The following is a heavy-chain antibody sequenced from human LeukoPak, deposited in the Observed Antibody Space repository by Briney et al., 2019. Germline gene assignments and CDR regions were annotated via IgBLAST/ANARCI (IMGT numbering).Heavy chain of an antibody. CDR1: GGSISSSSYY. D-gene: IGHD3-9*01. CDR2: INYSGST. V-gene: IGHV4-39*07. Sequence: SETLSLTCTVSGGSISSSSYYWAWIRQPPGKGLEWIGSINYSGSTYYNPSLQSRVTISIDTSKNQFSLKLSSVTAADTAVYYCARGCPFRYFDFHRHTRQRKYYMDVWGKGTTVTVSS. J-gene: IGHJ6*03. CDR3: ARGCPFRYFDFHRHTRQRKYYMDV.